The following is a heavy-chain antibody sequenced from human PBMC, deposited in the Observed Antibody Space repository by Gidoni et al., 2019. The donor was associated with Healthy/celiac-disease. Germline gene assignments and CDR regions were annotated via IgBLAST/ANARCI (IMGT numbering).Heavy chain of an antibody. CDR3: ARDSLRIAAAAHGGFDY. Sequence: QVQLVESGGGVVQPGRSLRLSCAASGFTFSSYGMHWVRQAPGKGLEWVAVIWYDGSNKYYADSVKGRFTISRDNSKNTLYLQMNSLRAEDTAVYYCARDSLRIAAAAHGGFDYWGQGTLVTVSS. D-gene: IGHD6-13*01. CDR1: GFTFSSYG. V-gene: IGHV3-33*01. J-gene: IGHJ4*02. CDR2: IWYDGSNK.